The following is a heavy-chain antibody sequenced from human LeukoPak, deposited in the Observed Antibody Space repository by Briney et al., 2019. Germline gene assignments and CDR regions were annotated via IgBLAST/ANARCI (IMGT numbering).Heavy chain of an antibody. Sequence: GGSLRLSCAASGXTFSTFWMHWVRQAPGKGLVWVSRLRPDGSSTTYADSVKGRFTISRDNAKNTLYLQMDSLRAEDTAVYYCARGPPYYYAVDVWPRDHGHRLL. CDR1: GXTFSTFW. CDR2: LRPDGSST. V-gene: IGHV3-74*01. CDR3: ARGPPYYYAVDV. J-gene: IGHJ6*02.